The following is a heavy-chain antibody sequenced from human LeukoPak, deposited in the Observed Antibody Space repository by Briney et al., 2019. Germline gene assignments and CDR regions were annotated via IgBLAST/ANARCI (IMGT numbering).Heavy chain of an antibody. J-gene: IGHJ4*02. D-gene: IGHD6-13*01. V-gene: IGHV4-59*01. Sequence: SETLSLTCIVSAGSTRGYYWSWIRQPPGKGLEWIGYIYYSGSTKYNPSLKSRVTISVDTSERQFSLKLSSVTAADTAVYYCARVSSSWDLRDWGQGTLVTVSS. CDR1: AGSTRGYY. CDR3: ARVSSSWDLRD. CDR2: IYYSGST.